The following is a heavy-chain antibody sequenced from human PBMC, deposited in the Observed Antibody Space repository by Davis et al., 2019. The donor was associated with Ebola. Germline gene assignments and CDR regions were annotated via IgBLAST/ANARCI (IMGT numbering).Heavy chain of an antibody. Sequence: AASVKVSCKASGYTFTNYGITWVRQAPGQGLEWMGWINPHNGNTNYAQNVQGRVIMTTDTATTTAYMEVGGLRSADTAVYYCARAQFPTTSDHWGQGTLVTVSS. CDR2: INPHNGNT. D-gene: IGHD1-1*01. J-gene: IGHJ4*02. CDR1: GYTFTNYG. V-gene: IGHV1-18*04. CDR3: ARAQFPTTSDH.